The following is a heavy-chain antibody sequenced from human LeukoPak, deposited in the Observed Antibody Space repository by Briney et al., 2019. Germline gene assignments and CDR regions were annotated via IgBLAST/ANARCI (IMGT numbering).Heavy chain of an antibody. V-gene: IGHV1-18*01. CDR2: TSTYNGNT. CDR1: GYTFTTYG. CDR3: ARSVSYGSGSHLDY. D-gene: IGHD3-10*01. J-gene: IGHJ4*02. Sequence: ASVKVSCKTSGYTFTTYGISWVRQAPGQGLEWMGWTSTYNGNTNYAQKLQGRVTMTTDTSTSTAYMELRSLRSDDTAVYYCARSVSYGSGSHLDYWGQGTLVTVSS.